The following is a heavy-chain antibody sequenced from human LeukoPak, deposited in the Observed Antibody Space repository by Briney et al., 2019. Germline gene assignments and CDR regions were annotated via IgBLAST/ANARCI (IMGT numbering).Heavy chain of an antibody. D-gene: IGHD6-19*01. J-gene: IGHJ4*02. CDR3: ARDDEQWALDY. CDR2: IYYSGST. Sequence: NPSETLSLTCTVSGGSISSYYWSWIRQPPGKGLEWIGYIYYSGSTNYNPSLKSRVTISVDTSKNQFSLKLSSVTAADTAVYYCARDDEQWALDYWGQGTLVTVSS. V-gene: IGHV4-59*01. CDR1: GGSISSYY.